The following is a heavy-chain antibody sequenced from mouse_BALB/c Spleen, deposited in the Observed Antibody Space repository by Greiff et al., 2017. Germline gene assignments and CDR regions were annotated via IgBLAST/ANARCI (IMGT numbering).Heavy chain of an antibody. J-gene: IGHJ3*01. CDR1: GFTFTDYY. CDR3: TDPERAY. V-gene: IGHV14-4*02. CDR2: IDPENGDT. Sequence: VQLQQSGAELVRSGASVKLSCTASGFTFTDYYMHWVQQRPEQGLEWIGWIDPENGDTEYAPKFQGKATMTADTSSNTAYLQLSSLTSEDTAVYYCTDPERAYWGQGTLVTVSA.